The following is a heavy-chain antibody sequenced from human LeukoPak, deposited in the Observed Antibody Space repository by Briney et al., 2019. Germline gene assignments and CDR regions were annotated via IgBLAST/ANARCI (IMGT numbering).Heavy chain of an antibody. CDR1: GGSFSGYY. Sequence: SETLSLTCAVYGGSFSGYYWSWIRQPPGRGLEWIGEINHSGSTNYNPSLKSRVTISVDTSKNQFSLKLSSVTAADTAVYYCARGRPAMGSFFDYWGQGTLVTVSS. CDR3: ARGRPAMGSFFDY. CDR2: INHSGST. J-gene: IGHJ4*02. V-gene: IGHV4-34*01. D-gene: IGHD5-18*01.